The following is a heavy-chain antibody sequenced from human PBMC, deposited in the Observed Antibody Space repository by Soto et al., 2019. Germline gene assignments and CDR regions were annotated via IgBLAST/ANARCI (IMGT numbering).Heavy chain of an antibody. D-gene: IGHD1-26*01. CDR2: ISSSSTLI. CDR1: GFTFSSYS. Sequence: EVQLVESGGGLVKPGGSLRLSCAASGFTFSSYSINWVRQAPGKGLEWVSSISSSSTLIYYAGSVKGRFTISRDNAKNSLYLQMNSLRAEDTAVYYCARTELGSYDSHNLDYWGQGTLVTVSS. J-gene: IGHJ4*02. V-gene: IGHV3-21*01. CDR3: ARTELGSYDSHNLDY.